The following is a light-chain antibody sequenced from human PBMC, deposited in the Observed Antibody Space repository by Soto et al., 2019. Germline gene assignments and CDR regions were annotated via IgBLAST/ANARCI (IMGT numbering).Light chain of an antibody. Sequence: EIVMTQSPATLSVSPGERASLSCRASQSVGSNLAWYQQTAGQAPRLLIYGASTRATGIPARFSGSGSATEFTLTISSLQSEDFAVYSWQQYTNWPYTFGQGTQLELK. CDR2: GAS. V-gene: IGKV3-15*01. J-gene: IGKJ2*01. CDR1: QSVGSN. CDR3: QQYTNWPYT.